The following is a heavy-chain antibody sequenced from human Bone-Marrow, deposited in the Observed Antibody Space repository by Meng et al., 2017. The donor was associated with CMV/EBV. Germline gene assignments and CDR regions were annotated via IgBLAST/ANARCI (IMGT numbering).Heavy chain of an antibody. Sequence: ASVKVSCKASGYTFTSYDINWVRQATGQGLEWMGWKNPNSGNTGYAQKFQGRVTMTRNTSISTAYMELSSLRSEDTAVYYCARVPYDFWSGYYGLDWGQGTLVTVPS. CDR3: ARVPYDFWSGYYGLD. CDR2: KNPNSGNT. CDR1: GYTFTSYD. J-gene: IGHJ1*01. D-gene: IGHD3-3*01. V-gene: IGHV1-8*01.